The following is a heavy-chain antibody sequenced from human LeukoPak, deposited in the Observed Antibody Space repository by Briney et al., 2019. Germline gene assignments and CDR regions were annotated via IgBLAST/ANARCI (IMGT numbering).Heavy chain of an antibody. J-gene: IGHJ4*02. Sequence: SETLSLICTVSLGALSVYNTRSVSQPPGKGLEWIAYISYSGSTNYNPSLKSRVTISVDTSQNQFSLKLNSVTAADTAVYYFARGNSLFDYWGQGTLVTVSS. CDR2: ISYSGST. CDR3: ARGNSLFDY. D-gene: IGHD2-21*01. CDR1: LGALSVYN. V-gene: IGHV4-59*01.